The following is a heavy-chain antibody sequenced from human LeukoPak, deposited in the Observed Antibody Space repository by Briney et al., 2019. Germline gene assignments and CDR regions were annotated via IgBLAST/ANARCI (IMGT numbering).Heavy chain of an antibody. Sequence: GGTLRLSCAASGFSFTNSWMTWVRQAPGKGLEWVANIKQDGSDKYYVESVKGRFTVSRDNAKNSLFLQMNNLRVDDMAVYYCGRGGYTSSWYWVDWGQGTQVTVSS. CDR1: GFSFTNSW. D-gene: IGHD6-13*01. CDR3: GRGGYTSSWYWVD. J-gene: IGHJ4*02. CDR2: IKQDGSDK. V-gene: IGHV3-7*01.